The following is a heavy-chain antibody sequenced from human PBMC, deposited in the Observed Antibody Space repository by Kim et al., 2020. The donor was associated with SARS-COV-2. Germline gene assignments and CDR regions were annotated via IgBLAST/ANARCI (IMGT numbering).Heavy chain of an antibody. CDR1: GYTFTSYG. J-gene: IGHJ3*02. Sequence: ASVKVSCKASGYTFTSYGISWVRQAPGQGLEWMGWISAYNGNTNYAQKLQGRVTMTTDTSTSTAYMELRSLRSDDTAVYYCARDSAYLRDLFFYAFDIWGQGTMVTVSS. D-gene: IGHD2-21*01. CDR3: ARDSAYLRDLFFYAFDI. V-gene: IGHV1-18*01. CDR2: ISAYNGNT.